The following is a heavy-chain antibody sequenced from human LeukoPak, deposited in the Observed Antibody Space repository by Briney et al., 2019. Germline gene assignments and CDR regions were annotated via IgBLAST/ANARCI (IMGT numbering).Heavy chain of an antibody. J-gene: IGHJ5*02. Sequence: PSETLSLTCTVSGYSISSGYYWGWIRQPPGKGLEWIGYIYYSGSTKYNPSPKSRVTISVDTSKNQFSLKLSSVTAADTAIYYCARVDASGTYYILGPTYNSWFDPWGQGTLVTVSS. CDR1: GYSISSGYY. V-gene: IGHV4-61*01. CDR3: ARVDASGTYYILGPTYNSWFDP. CDR2: IYYSGST. D-gene: IGHD3-10*01.